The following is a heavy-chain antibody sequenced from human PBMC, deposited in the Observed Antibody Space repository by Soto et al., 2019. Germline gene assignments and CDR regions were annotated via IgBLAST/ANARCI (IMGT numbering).Heavy chain of an antibody. J-gene: IGHJ6*02. V-gene: IGHV3-9*01. CDR2: ISWNSGSI. CDR3: AKDRRPDYYYGMDV. Sequence: EVHLVESGGGLVQPEGSLRPSCAASGFTFDGYAMHWGRQSSGEGLEVVSGISWNSGSIGYADSVKGRFTISRDNAKNSLYLQMNSLRAEDTALYYCAKDRRPDYYYGMDVWGQGTTVTVSS. CDR1: GFTFDGYA.